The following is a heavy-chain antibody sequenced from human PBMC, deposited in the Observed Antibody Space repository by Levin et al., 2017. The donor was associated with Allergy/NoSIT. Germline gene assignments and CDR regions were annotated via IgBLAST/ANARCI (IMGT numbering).Heavy chain of an antibody. J-gene: IGHJ2*01. V-gene: IGHV4-34*01. D-gene: IGHD2-2*01. CDR1: GGSFSGYY. CDR2: INHSGST. CDR3: ARLGKAPIDRIVVVPAAKGNGSQLTHYWYFDL. Sequence: SQTLSLTCAVYGGSFSGYYWSWIRQPPGKGLEWIGEINHSGSTNYNPSLKSRVTISVDTSKNQFSLKLSSVTAADTAVYYCARLGKAPIDRIVVVPAAKGNGSQLTHYWYFDLWGRGTLVTVSS.